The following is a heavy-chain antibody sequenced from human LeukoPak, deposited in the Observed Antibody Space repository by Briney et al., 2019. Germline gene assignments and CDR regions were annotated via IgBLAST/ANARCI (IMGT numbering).Heavy chain of an antibody. V-gene: IGHV3-23*01. D-gene: IGHD3-22*01. Sequence: GGSLRLSCAVSGITLSNYGMSWVRPAPGKGREWVSAISGSGGITYYADSVKGRFTISRGNSKNTLYLQMNSLRAEDTAVYYCAKHDPRRVVITNWFDPWGQGTLVTVSS. CDR2: ISGSGGIT. J-gene: IGHJ5*02. CDR1: GITLSNYG. CDR3: AKHDPRRVVITNWFDP.